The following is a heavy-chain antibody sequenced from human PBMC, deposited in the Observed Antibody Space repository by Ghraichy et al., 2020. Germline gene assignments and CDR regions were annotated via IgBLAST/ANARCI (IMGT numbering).Heavy chain of an antibody. D-gene: IGHD6-13*01. Sequence: GESLNISCAASGFTFSSYSMNWVRQAPGKGLEWVSSISSSSSYIYYADSVKGRFTISRDNAKNSLYLQMNSLRAEDTAVYYCARASSRAAAGTHFMDVWGKGTTVTVSS. J-gene: IGHJ6*04. CDR3: ARASSRAAAGTHFMDV. CDR1: GFTFSSYS. CDR2: ISSSSSYI. V-gene: IGHV3-21*01.